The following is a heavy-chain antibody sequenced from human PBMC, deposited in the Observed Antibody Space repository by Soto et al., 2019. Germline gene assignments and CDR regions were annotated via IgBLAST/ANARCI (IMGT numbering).Heavy chain of an antibody. J-gene: IGHJ6*01. CDR1: GFSFSSYT. Sequence: EVQLVESGGGLAQPGGSLRLSCVGSGFSFSSYTMYWVRQAPGKGLEWISEISSRSTTMYYADSVKGRFTISRDNAKNSLYLQMNSLRDEDTAVYYCARDGGSFYYYGMDVW. CDR3: ARDGGSFYYYGMDV. V-gene: IGHV3-48*02. D-gene: IGHD3-10*01. CDR2: ISSRSTTM.